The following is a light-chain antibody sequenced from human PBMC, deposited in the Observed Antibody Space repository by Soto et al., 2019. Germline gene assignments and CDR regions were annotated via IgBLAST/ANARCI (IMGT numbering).Light chain of an antibody. CDR2: GAS. V-gene: IGKV3-20*01. CDR3: QQYGSSPPMYT. CDR1: QSVSSSY. Sequence: EIVLTQSPGTLSLSPGERATLSCRASQSVSSSYLAWYQQKPGQAPRLLIYGASSRATGIPDRFSGSGSGTDFPLTISRLEPEYFAVYYCQQYGSSPPMYTFGQGTKLAIK. J-gene: IGKJ2*01.